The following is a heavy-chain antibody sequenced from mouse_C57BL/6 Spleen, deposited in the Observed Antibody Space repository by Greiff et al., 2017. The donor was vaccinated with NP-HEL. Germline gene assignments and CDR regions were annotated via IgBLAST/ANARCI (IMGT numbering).Heavy chain of an antibody. D-gene: IGHD1-1*01. CDR2: ISDGGSYT. J-gene: IGHJ1*03. Sequence: EVKLVESGGGLVKPGGSLKLSCAASGFTFSSYAMSWVRQTPEKRLEWVATISDGGSYTYYPDNVKGRFTISRDNAKNNLYLQMSHLKFEDTAMYYCARDQYYYGSYWYFDVWGTGTTVTVSS. CDR3: ARDQYYYGSYWYFDV. CDR1: GFTFSSYA. V-gene: IGHV5-4*01.